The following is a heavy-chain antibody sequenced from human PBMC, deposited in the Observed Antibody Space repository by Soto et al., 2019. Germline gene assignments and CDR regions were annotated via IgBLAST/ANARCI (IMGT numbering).Heavy chain of an antibody. J-gene: IGHJ5*02. D-gene: IGHD2-15*01. Sequence: SVQVFFKASGGSLSTTPISWVRQAPGQGLEWMGGTGSGTGPGNNAQKFQGRLTATADKSTSTVYLELPNLSPDDTAVYYCAGRERGGCFRFGESWGQGTRGNVSS. V-gene: IGHV1-69*06. CDR3: AGRERGGCFRFGES. CDR2: TGSGTGPG. CDR1: GGSLSTTP.